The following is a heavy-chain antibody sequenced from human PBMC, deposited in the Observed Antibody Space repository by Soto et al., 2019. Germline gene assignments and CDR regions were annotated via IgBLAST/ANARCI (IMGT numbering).Heavy chain of an antibody. V-gene: IGHV3-74*03. Sequence: VGSLRLCCAASGLTFGDYWMHWVRQPPGKGPEWVSRMTGDGRTTQYADSVKGRFTASRDNAKSTLYLQMNSLRAEDTAVYYCATAEVDYWGPGTLVTVSS. CDR3: ATAEVDY. J-gene: IGHJ4*02. CDR2: MTGDGRTT. CDR1: GLTFGDYW.